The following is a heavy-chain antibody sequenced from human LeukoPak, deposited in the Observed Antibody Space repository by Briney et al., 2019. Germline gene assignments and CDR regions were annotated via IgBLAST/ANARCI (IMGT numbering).Heavy chain of an antibody. CDR1: GFTFSSYA. D-gene: IGHD6-13*01. J-gene: IGHJ4*02. CDR2: ISGSGGST. Sequence: GGSLRLSCAASGFTFSSYAMIWVRQAPGKGLEWVSAISGSGGSTYYADSVKGRFTISRDNSKNTLYLQMNSLRAEDTAVYYCAKDGRPYSSSIKSYFDYWGQGTLVTVSS. CDR3: AKDGRPYSSSIKSYFDY. V-gene: IGHV3-23*01.